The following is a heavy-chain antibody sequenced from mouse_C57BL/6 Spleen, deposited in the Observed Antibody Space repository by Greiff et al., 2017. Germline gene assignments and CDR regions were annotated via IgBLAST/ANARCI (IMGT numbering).Heavy chain of an antibody. CDR2: ISSGSSTI. V-gene: IGHV5-17*01. Sequence: EVMLVESGGGLVKPGGSLKLSCAASGFTFSDYGMHWVRQAPEKGLEWVAYISSGSSTIYYADTVKGRFTISRDNAKNTLFLQMTSLRSEDTAMYYCARSLGDWYFDVWGTGTTVTVSS. J-gene: IGHJ1*03. CDR1: GFTFSDYG. D-gene: IGHD4-1*01. CDR3: ARSLGDWYFDV.